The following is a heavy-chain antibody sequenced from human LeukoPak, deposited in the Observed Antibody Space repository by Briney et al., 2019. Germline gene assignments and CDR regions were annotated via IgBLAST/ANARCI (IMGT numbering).Heavy chain of an antibody. CDR3: ARSSRREGYFDY. CDR1: GFTFSSYS. J-gene: IGHJ4*02. Sequence: GGSLRLSCAASGFTFSSYSMNWLRQAPEKGLEWVSSISSSSSYIYYADSVKGRFTISRDNAKNSLYLQMNSLRAEDTAVYYCARSSRREGYFDYWGQGTLVTVSS. CDR2: ISSSSSYI. V-gene: IGHV3-21*01.